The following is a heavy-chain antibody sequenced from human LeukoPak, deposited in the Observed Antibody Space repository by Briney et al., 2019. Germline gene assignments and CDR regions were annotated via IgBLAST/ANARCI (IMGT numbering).Heavy chain of an antibody. Sequence: SETLSLTCTVSGGSISSYYWSWIRQPPGKGLEWIGYIYYSGSTNYNPPLKRRVTISVDTSKNQFSLKLSSVTAADTAVYYCARWLQLYNWFDPWGQGTLVTVSS. J-gene: IGHJ5*02. D-gene: IGHD5-24*01. CDR1: GGSISSYY. CDR2: IYYSGST. CDR3: ARWLQLYNWFDP. V-gene: IGHV4-59*01.